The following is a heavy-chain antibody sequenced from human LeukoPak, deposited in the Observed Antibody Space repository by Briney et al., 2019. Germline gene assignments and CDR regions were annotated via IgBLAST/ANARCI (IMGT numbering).Heavy chain of an antibody. Sequence: GGSLRLSCVASGFTFSNYRMSWVRQAPGKGLVWVANIIQDGSAKNYVDSVKGRFTISRDNAKNSLYLQMDSLRAEDTAVYYCAKDKDDGFDIWGQGTMVTVSS. CDR2: IIQDGSAK. CDR1: GFTFSNYR. J-gene: IGHJ3*02. V-gene: IGHV3-7*05. CDR3: AKDKDDGFDI.